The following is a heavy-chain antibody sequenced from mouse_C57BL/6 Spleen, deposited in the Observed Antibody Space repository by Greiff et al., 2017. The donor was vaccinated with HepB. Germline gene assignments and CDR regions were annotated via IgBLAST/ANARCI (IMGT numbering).Heavy chain of an antibody. CDR3: ARHVNYDYDRRGFAY. D-gene: IGHD2-4*01. CDR2: FYPGSGSI. J-gene: IGHJ3*01. V-gene: IGHV1-62-2*01. CDR1: GYTFTEYT. Sequence: QVHVKQSGAELVKPGESVKLSCKASGYTFTEYTIHWVKQRSGQGLEWIGWFYPGSGSIKYNEKFKDKATLTADKSSSTVYMELSRLTSEDSAVYFCARHVNYDYDRRGFAYWGQGTLVTVSA.